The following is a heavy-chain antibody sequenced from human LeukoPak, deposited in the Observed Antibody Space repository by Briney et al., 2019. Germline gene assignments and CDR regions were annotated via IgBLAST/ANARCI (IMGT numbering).Heavy chain of an antibody. CDR1: GFTFSSYA. V-gene: IGHV3-23*01. CDR3: AKEFLGSCGGDCYEPFDY. D-gene: IGHD2-21*02. Sequence: GGSLRLSCAASGFTFSSYAMSWVRQAPGKGLEWVSAISGSGGSTYYADSVKGRFTISRDNSKNTLYLQMNSLRAEDTAVYYCAKEFLGSCGGDCYEPFDYWAREPWSPSPQ. J-gene: IGHJ4*02. CDR2: ISGSGGST.